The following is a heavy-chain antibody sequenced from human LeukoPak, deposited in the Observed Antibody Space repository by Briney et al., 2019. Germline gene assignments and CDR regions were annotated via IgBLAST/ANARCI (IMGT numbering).Heavy chain of an antibody. Sequence: GGSLRLSCAASGFTFSSNEMSWVRQAPGKGLEWVSYISATGYTIYYTDSVESRFTISRDNAKNSLYLQMNSLRAEDTAVYYCARVSRSGSWGFFDYWGQGTLVTVSS. CDR3: ARVSRSGSWGFFDY. CDR2: ISATGYTI. J-gene: IGHJ4*02. D-gene: IGHD3-16*01. V-gene: IGHV3-48*03. CDR1: GFTFSSNE.